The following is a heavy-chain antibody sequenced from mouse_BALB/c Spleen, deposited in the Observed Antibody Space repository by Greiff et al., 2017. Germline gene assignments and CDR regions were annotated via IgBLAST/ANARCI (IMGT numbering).Heavy chain of an antibody. D-gene: IGHD2-1*01. J-gene: IGHJ2*01. CDR3: TRQASIYYGNYLSY. CDR2: ISSGGSYT. V-gene: IGHV5-6-4*01. Sequence: EVKLVESGGGLVKPGGSLKLSCAASGFTFSSYTMSWVRQTPEKRLEWVATISSGGSYTYYPDSVKGRFTISRDNAKNTLYLQMSSLKSEDTAMYYCTRQASIYYGNYLSYWGQGTTLTVSS. CDR1: GFTFSSYT.